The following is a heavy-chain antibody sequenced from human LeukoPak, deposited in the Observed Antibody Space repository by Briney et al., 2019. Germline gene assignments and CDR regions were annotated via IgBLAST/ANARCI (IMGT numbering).Heavy chain of an antibody. J-gene: IGHJ4*02. D-gene: IGHD1-26*01. V-gene: IGHV4-61*02. CDR1: GGSISRGTYY. CDR3: ARDLSGTGATTLAY. CDR2: ISTSGST. Sequence: SQTLSLTCTVSGGSISRGTYYWSWIRQPAGKGPQWIGRISTSGSTHYNPSLESRLTISIDTSKNQFSLKLSSVTAADTAVYYCARDLSGTGATTLAYWGLGTLVTVCS.